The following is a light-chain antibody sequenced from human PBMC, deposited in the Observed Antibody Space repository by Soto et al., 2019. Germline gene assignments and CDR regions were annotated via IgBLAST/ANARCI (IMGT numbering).Light chain of an antibody. CDR3: CSYAGSYTWV. CDR1: SSDVGDYDY. J-gene: IGLJ3*02. Sequence: QSALTQPRSVSGSPRQSVTISCTGTSSDVGDYDYVSWYQQHPGKAPKLRLYDVTKRPSGVPDRFSGSKSGNTASLTISGLQAEDEADYYCCSYAGSYTWVFGGGTQLTVL. CDR2: DVT. V-gene: IGLV2-11*01.